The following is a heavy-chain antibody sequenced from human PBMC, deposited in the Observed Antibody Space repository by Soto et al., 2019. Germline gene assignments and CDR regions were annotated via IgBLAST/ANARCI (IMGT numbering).Heavy chain of an antibody. Sequence: ASMKVSFKASGYTFTSYAMHWVRPAPGQRLEWMGWINAGNGNTKYSQKFQGRVTITRDTSASTAYMELSSLRSEDTAVYYCARGGSLYWYFDLWGRGTLVTVSS. CDR3: ARGGSLYWYFDL. J-gene: IGHJ2*01. D-gene: IGHD1-26*01. CDR2: INAGNGNT. CDR1: GYTFTSYA. V-gene: IGHV1-3*01.